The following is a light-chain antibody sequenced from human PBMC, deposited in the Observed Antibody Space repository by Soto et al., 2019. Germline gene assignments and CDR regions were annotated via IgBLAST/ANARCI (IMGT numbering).Light chain of an antibody. CDR2: AAS. CDR3: QQSYSTLT. V-gene: IGKV1-39*01. CDR1: QRISKY. Sequence: DIQMTQSPSSLSASVGDRVTITCRASQRISKYLNWYQQKPGKAPKLLIYAASSLQSGVPSRFSGSGSGTDFTLTISSLQPEDSATYYCQQSYSTLTFGGGTNIVIK. J-gene: IGKJ4*01.